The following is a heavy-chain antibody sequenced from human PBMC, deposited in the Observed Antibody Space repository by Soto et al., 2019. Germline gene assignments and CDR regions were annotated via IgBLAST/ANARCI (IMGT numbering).Heavy chain of an antibody. Sequence: SETLSLTYSVSGGSMSRHYWTWIRQSPGKGLEWIGHVYYSGSTKYNPSLKSRLIISLETSKNQFSLRLSSVTAADTAVYYCAVRGGAYGSNTGLAPWGQGALVTVSS. CDR2: VYYSGST. CDR1: GGSMSRHY. V-gene: IGHV4-59*11. D-gene: IGHD3-16*01. J-gene: IGHJ5*02. CDR3: AVRGGAYGSNTGLAP.